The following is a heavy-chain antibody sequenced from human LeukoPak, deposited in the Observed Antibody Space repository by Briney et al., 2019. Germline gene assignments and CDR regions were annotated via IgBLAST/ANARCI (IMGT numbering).Heavy chain of an antibody. J-gene: IGHJ4*02. CDR2: IIPILGIA. CDR3: ARWVAATPYYFDY. Sequence: ASAKVSCKASGGTFSSYAISWVRQAPGQGLEWMGRIIPILGIANYAQKFQGRVTITADKSTSTAYMELSSLRSEDTAVYYCARWVAATPYYFDYWGQGTLVTVSS. V-gene: IGHV1-69*04. CDR1: GGTFSSYA. D-gene: IGHD2-15*01.